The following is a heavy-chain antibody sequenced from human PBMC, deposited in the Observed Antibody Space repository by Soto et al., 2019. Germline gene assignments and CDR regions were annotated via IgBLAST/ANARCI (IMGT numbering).Heavy chain of an antibody. Sequence: ASVKVSCKASGFTFTSSAVQWVRQARGQRLEWIGWIVVGSGNTNYAQKFQERVTITRDMSTSTAYMELSSLRSEDTAVYYCAAERRYCSSTSCYEGVWDDYYGMDVWGQGTTVTVSS. J-gene: IGHJ6*02. V-gene: IGHV1-58*01. CDR2: IVVGSGNT. D-gene: IGHD2-2*01. CDR1: GFTFTSSA. CDR3: AAERRYCSSTSCYEGVWDDYYGMDV.